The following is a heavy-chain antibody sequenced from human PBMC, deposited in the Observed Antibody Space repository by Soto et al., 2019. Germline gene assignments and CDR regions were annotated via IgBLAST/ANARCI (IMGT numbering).Heavy chain of an antibody. CDR2: ISTYNGNT. J-gene: IGHJ4*02. Sequence: QVQLVQSGGVVRKPGASVKVSCKASGYTFTTYGISWVRQAPGQGLEWMGWISTYNGNTFYAQNLQGRVIMTSDTSTSTAYMELRSLRSDDTAVYYCARDYYDSSGYYSVEYYFDYWGQGPLVTVSS. D-gene: IGHD3-22*01. V-gene: IGHV1-18*04. CDR1: GYTFTTYG. CDR3: ARDYYDSSGYYSVEYYFDY.